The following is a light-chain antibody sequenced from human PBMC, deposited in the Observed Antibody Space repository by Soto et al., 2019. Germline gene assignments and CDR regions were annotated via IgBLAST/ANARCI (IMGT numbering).Light chain of an antibody. CDR1: QSVSNY. CDR3: QQRNIWPPVT. CDR2: TAS. V-gene: IGKV3-11*01. Sequence: EIVMTQSPATLSVSPGERATLSCRASQSVSNYLAWYQHKPGQAPRLLIYTASSRATGIPARFSGSGSGTDFTLTISSLEPEDFAVYYCQQRNIWPPVTFGQGTRLEIK. J-gene: IGKJ5*01.